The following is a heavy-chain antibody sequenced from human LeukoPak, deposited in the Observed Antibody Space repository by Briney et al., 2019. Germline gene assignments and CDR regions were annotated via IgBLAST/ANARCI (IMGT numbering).Heavy chain of an antibody. V-gene: IGHV1-2*02. D-gene: IGHD3-10*01. CDR1: GYTFTGYY. CDR3: AREAMVRGVIPHWFDP. Sequence: GASVKVSCKASGYTFTGYYMHWGRQAPGQGLEWMGWINPNSGGTNYAQKFQGRVTMTSDTSISTAYMELSRLRSDDTAVYYCAREAMVRGVIPHWFDPWGQGTLVTVSS. CDR2: INPNSGGT. J-gene: IGHJ5*02.